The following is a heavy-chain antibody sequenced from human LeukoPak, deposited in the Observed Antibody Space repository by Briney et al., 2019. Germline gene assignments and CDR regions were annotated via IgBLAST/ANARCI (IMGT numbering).Heavy chain of an antibody. CDR1: GGSFSGYY. D-gene: IGHD3-10*01. Sequence: SETLSLTCAVYGGSFSGYYWSWIRQPPGKGLEWIGEINHSGSTNYNPSLKSRVTISVDTSKNQFSLKLSSVTAADTAVYYCARGLSIRGVIIDKLYYFDYWGQEPWSPSPQ. CDR3: ARGLSIRGVIIDKLYYFDY. V-gene: IGHV4-34*01. CDR2: INHSGST. J-gene: IGHJ4*01.